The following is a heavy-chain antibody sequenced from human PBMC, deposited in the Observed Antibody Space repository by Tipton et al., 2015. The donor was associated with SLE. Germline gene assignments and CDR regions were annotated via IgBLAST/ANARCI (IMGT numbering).Heavy chain of an antibody. D-gene: IGHD3-22*01. Sequence: TLSLTCAVYGGSISSGGYSWSWIRQPPGKGLEWIGYIYHSGSTYYNPSLKSRVTISVDRSKNQFSLKLSSVTAADTAVYYCARGGDDSSGYYSDAFDIWGQGTMVTVSS. J-gene: IGHJ3*02. V-gene: IGHV4-30-2*01. CDR2: IYHSGST. CDR1: GGSISSGGYS. CDR3: ARGGDDSSGYYSDAFDI.